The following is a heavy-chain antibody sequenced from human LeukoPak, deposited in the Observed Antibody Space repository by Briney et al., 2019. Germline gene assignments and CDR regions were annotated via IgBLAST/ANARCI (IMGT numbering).Heavy chain of an antibody. Sequence: GSLRLSCAASGFTFSSYGMHWVRQAPGKGLEWVSYIRYDGSDKYYADSVRGRFTISRDNSKNTLYLQMDSLRPDDMAVYYCARDTSVGAAYFDFWGQGALVAVSS. V-gene: IGHV3-30*02. CDR2: IRYDGSDK. CDR1: GFTFSSYG. D-gene: IGHD2-15*01. J-gene: IGHJ4*02. CDR3: ARDTSVGAAYFDF.